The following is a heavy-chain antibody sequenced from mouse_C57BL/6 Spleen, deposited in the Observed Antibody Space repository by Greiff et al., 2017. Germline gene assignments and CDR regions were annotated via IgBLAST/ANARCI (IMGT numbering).Heavy chain of an antibody. CDR3: TRRSGNYYFDY. CDR2: IDPETGGT. CDR1: GYTFTDYE. V-gene: IGHV1-15*01. D-gene: IGHD3-1*01. Sequence: QVQLQQSGAELVRPGASVTLSCKASGYTFTDYEMHWVKQTPVHGLEWIGAIDPETGGTAYNQKFKGKAILTADKSSSTAYMALRSLTSEDSAVYYCTRRSGNYYFDYWGQGTTLTVSS. J-gene: IGHJ2*01.